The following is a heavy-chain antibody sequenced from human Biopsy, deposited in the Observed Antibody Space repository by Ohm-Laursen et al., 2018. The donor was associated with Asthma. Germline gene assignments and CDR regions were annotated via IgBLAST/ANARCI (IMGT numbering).Heavy chain of an antibody. CDR1: GFTFSIYD. D-gene: IGHD4-23*01. V-gene: IGHV3-30*03. Sequence: SLRLSCAASGFTFSIYDIHWVRQAPGKGLEWVAVISYDGGNKFYGDSVKGRFTLSRDNSRNTLYLQMNSLRVEDTAIYYCARTHERWTSIQDNALDIWGQGTMVIVSS. J-gene: IGHJ3*02. CDR2: ISYDGGNK. CDR3: ARTHERWTSIQDNALDI.